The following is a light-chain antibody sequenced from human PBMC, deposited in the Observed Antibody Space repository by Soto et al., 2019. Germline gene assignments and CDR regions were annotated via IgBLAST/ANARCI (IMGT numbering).Light chain of an antibody. Sequence: QSALTQPASVSASPGQSITVSCTGTSSDIGAYNYVSWYQQHPGKAPKLMIYEVSNRPSGVSNRFSASKSGNTASLTISGLQADDEADYFCSSYAGSNNPYVFGTGTKLTVL. CDR1: SSDIGAYNY. CDR3: SSYAGSNNPYV. CDR2: EVS. J-gene: IGLJ1*01. V-gene: IGLV2-14*01.